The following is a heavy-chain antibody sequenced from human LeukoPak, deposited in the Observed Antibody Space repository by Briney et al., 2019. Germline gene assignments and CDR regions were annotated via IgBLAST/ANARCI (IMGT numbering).Heavy chain of an antibody. CDR1: GGSVSGYY. D-gene: IGHD1-7*01. CDR2: RYNNGST. Sequence: SETLSLTCTVSGGSVSGYYWSWIRQPPGKGLEWIGYRYNNGSTSYNSSLKSRVTISVDTSKNRFSLKLSSVTAADTAVYYCARAQLELRLWGQGTFVPVSS. CDR3: ARAQLELRL. J-gene: IGHJ4*02. V-gene: IGHV4-59*02.